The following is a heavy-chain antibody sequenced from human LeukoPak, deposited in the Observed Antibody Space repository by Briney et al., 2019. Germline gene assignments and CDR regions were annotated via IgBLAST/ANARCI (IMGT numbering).Heavy chain of an antibody. CDR2: ISYDGSNK. D-gene: IGHD3-22*01. CDR1: GFTFSNYG. CDR3: SRETSSACYYFDY. Sequence: GGSLRLSCAASGFTFSNYGMHWVRQAPGKGLEWVAVISYDGSNKYYVDSVKGRFTISRDNSKNTLYLQMNSLRAEDTAVYFCSRETSSACYYFDYWGQETLVTVSS. V-gene: IGHV3-30*03. J-gene: IGHJ4*02.